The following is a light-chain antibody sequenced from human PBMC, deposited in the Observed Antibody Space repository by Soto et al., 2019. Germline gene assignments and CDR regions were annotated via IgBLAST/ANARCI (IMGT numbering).Light chain of an antibody. CDR2: TAS. V-gene: IGKV1-12*01. CDR1: QDIGGW. CDR3: QQANSFPT. J-gene: IGKJ4*01. Sequence: DLQMTQSPSSVSASVGDRVTITCRASQDIGGWLAWYQQKPGKAPNLLIYTASNLQSGVPSRFSGSGSGTDFTLTISNLQPEDFATYYCQQANSFPTFGGGTMVEIK.